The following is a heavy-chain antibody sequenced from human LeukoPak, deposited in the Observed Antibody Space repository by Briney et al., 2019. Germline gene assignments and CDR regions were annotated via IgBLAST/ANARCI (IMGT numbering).Heavy chain of an antibody. CDR1: GFTFSIYS. Sequence: PGGSLRLSCAASGFTFSIYSMNWVRQAPGKGVEGLSYIGGTHSNIYYADSVKGRFTISRDDAKNSLYLQMNSLRDEDTAVYYCARDRDYAFDSWGQGTLVTVSS. V-gene: IGHV3-48*02. J-gene: IGHJ4*02. CDR2: IGGTHSNI. D-gene: IGHD4-17*01. CDR3: ARDRDYAFDS.